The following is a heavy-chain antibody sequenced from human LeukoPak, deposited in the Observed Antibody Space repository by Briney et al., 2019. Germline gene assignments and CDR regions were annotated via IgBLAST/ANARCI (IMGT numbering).Heavy chain of an antibody. CDR1: GYPFSAHF. Sequence: SVRVSCKASGYPFSAHFLNWVRQAPGQGLEWMGGIIPIFGTANYAQKFQGRVTITADESTSTAYMELSSLRSEDTAVYYCARVGGYDYVWGSYRDQDFDYWGQGTLVTVSS. CDR2: IIPIFGTA. CDR3: ARVGGYDYVWGSYRDQDFDY. D-gene: IGHD3-16*02. V-gene: IGHV1-69*13. J-gene: IGHJ4*02.